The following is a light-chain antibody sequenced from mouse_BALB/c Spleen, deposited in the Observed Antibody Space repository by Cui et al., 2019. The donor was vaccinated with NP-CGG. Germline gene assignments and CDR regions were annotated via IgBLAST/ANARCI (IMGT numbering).Light chain of an antibody. Sequence: AVATQESTPTTSPGETVTLTCRSSTGAVTTSNYANWVQEKPDHLFTGLIGGTNNRAPGVPARFSGSLIGDKAALTITGAQTEDEAIYFCALWYSNHWVFGGGTKLTVL. CDR2: GTN. CDR3: ALWYSNHWV. V-gene: IGLV1*01. CDR1: TGAVTTSNY. J-gene: IGLJ1*01.